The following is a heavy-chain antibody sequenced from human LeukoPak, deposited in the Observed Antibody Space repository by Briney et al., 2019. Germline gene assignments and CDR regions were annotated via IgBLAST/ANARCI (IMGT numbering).Heavy chain of an antibody. CDR1: GDSVSGNSVT. V-gene: IGHV6-1*01. J-gene: IGHJ5*02. CDR2: TYYRSTWYN. CDR3: ASRLGYSSGYWFDP. Sequence: SQTLSLTCAISGDSVSGNSVTWNWIRQSPSRGLEWLGRTYYRSTWYNDYAVSVRGRITVNPDTSKNQFSLKLSSVTAADTAVYYCASRLGYSSGYWFDPWGQGTLVTVSS. D-gene: IGHD6-19*01.